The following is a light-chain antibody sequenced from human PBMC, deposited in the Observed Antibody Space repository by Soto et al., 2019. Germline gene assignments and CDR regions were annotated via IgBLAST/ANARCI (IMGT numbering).Light chain of an antibody. CDR3: QQANSVPRT. CDR1: QCFXSW. V-gene: IGKV1-12*01. CDR2: SAS. Sequence: DIQMTQSPSSVSASAGDSVTITCRASQCFXSWFDWYQQKPGKAPKLLXDSASSLHRGGPSRCSGSRSATDFTLTISSLQPEDFANYYFQQANSVPRTFGQGTRLDIK. J-gene: IGKJ5*01.